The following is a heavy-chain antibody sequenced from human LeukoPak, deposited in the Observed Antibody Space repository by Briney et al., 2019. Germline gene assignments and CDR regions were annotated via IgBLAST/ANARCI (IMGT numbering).Heavy chain of an antibody. CDR1: GFTFSSYA. CDR3: ARGGIVVVPAAMD. CDR2: ISYDGSNK. D-gene: IGHD2-2*01. V-gene: IGHV3-30*04. J-gene: IGHJ4*02. Sequence: GGSLRLSCAASGFTFSSYAMHWVRQAPGKGLEWVAVISYDGSNKYYADSVKGRFTISRDNSKNTLYLQMNSLRAEDTAVYYCARGGIVVVPAAMDWGQGTLVTVSS.